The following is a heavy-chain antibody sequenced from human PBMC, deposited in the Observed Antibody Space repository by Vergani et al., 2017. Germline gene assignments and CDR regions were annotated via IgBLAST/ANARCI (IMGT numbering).Heavy chain of an antibody. J-gene: IGHJ6*03. CDR3: ARSLLGYCSSTSCYYYYYMDV. V-gene: IGHV1-2*02. CDR1: GYTFTGYY. CDR2: INPKSGGT. D-gene: IGHD2-2*01. Sequence: QVQLVQSGAEVKKPGASVKVSCKASGYTFTGYYMHWVRQAPGQGLEWMGWINPKSGGTNYAQKFQGRVTMTRDTSIYTAYMELSRLRFDDTAVYYCARSLLGYCSSTSCYYYYYMDVWGKGTTVTVSS.